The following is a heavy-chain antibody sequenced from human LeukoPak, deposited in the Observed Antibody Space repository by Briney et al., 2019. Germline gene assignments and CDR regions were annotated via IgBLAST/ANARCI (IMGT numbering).Heavy chain of an antibody. D-gene: IGHD6-19*01. V-gene: IGHV3-23*01. CDR3: AKARGTTGWLPYFDY. CDR1: GFTFSSYA. CDR2: VNDGGDNT. J-gene: IGHJ4*02. Sequence: GGSLRLSCAASGFTFSSYAMSWARKAPGKGLGWVSSVNDGGDNTYYADYLRGRFTVSRDNSRNTLWLQMNSLRAEDTAIYYCAKARGTTGWLPYFDYWGQGALVTVSS.